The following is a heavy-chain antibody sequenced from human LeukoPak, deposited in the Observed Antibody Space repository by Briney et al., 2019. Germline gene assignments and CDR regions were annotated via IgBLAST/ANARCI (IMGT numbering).Heavy chain of an antibody. CDR1: GGCISSDY. V-gene: IGHV4-59*01. J-gene: IGHJ4*02. CDR3: ARLSGYSSGHYYSDY. D-gene: IGHD3-22*01. CDR2: IYYRGST. Sequence: SETLSLTCTVSGGCISSDYWSWIRQPPGKGLEWIGYIYYRGSTNYNPSLKSRVTISVDTSKTQFSLKLSSVTAADTAVYYCARLSGYSSGHYYSDYWGQGTLVTVSS.